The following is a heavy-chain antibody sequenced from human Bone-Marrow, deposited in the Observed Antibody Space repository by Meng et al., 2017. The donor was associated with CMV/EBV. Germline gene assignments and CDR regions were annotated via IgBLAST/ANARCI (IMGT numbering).Heavy chain of an antibody. CDR1: GFTFSSYW. J-gene: IGHJ6*02. CDR2: INSDGSST. Sequence: GESLKISCAACGFTFSSYWMHWVRQAPGKGLVWVSRINSDGSSTSYADSVKGRFTISRDNAKNTLYLQMNSLRAEDTAVYYCARTTYYYYGMAVWGQGTTVSVYS. V-gene: IGHV3-74*01. D-gene: IGHD1-14*01. CDR3: ARTTYYYYGMAV.